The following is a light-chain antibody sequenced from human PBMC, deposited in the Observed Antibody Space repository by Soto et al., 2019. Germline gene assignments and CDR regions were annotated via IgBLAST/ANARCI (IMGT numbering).Light chain of an antibody. V-gene: IGKV1-39*01. Sequence: DILMTQSPSSLSASVGDRVTIACRASQSIGTFLNWYRQKAGQAPKLLIYAASTLQSGVPSRFSGSGSGTDFTLTISSLQPEDFATYYCHQSYDTPRTFGQGTKVEIK. J-gene: IGKJ1*01. CDR1: QSIGTF. CDR2: AAS. CDR3: HQSYDTPRT.